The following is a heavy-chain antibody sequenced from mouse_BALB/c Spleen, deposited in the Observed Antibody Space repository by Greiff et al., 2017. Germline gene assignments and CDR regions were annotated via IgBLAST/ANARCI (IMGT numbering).Heavy chain of an antibody. J-gene: IGHJ3*01. V-gene: IGHV2-2*02. CDR1: GFSLTSYG. CDR3: ARSGDYDWFAY. Sequence: VQLVESGPGLVQPSQSLSITCTVSGFSLTSYGVHWVRQSPGKGLEWLGVIWSGGSTDYNAAFISRLSISKDNSKSQVFFKMNSLQANDTAIYYCARSGDYDWFAYWGQGTLVTVSA. D-gene: IGHD2-4*01. CDR2: IWSGGST.